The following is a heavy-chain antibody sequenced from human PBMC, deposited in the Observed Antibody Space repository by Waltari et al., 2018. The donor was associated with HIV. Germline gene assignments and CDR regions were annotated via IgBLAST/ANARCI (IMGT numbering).Heavy chain of an antibody. CDR2: VNHSGKT. CDR1: GGSFSGFS. D-gene: IGHD3-3*01. J-gene: IGHJ5*02. CDR3: AREKSLASEWYGIFYFDA. V-gene: IGHV4-34*02. Sequence: QVQLQQWGAGLLKPSETLSLTRAVYGGSFSGFSWTWTRQAQGKGLEWIGEVNHSGKTNYNPSLKSRVTLAVATSKNKFALKMKSVAGADSAVYYCAREKSLASEWYGIFYFDAWGQGTRVSVPS.